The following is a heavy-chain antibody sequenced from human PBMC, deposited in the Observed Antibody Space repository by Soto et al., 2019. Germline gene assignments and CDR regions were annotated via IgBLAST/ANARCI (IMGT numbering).Heavy chain of an antibody. CDR2: VYYTGST. D-gene: IGHD1-26*01. V-gene: IGHV4-61*01. Sequence: SETLCLTCTVSGGSVSSASYYWSWIRQPPGKGLEWIGYVYYTGSTNYNPSLKSRVTISVDTSKNQFSLKLTSVTAADTAMYYCARAWEHLSFDYCCPGTLLTV. J-gene: IGHJ4*02. CDR3: ARAWEHLSFDY. CDR1: GGSVSSASYY.